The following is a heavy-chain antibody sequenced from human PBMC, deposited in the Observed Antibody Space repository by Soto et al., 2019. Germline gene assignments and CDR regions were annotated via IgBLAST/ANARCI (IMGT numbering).Heavy chain of an antibody. CDR3: ARGSGSYYYYYYGMDV. J-gene: IGHJ6*02. V-gene: IGHV4-38-2*01. D-gene: IGHD1-26*01. Sequence: SETLSLTCAVSGYSISSGYYWGWIRQPPGKGLEWIGSIYHSGSTYYNPSLKSRVTISVDTSKNQFSLKLSSVTAADTAVYCCARGSGSYYYYYYGMDVWGQGTTVTVSS. CDR1: GYSISSGYY. CDR2: IYHSGST.